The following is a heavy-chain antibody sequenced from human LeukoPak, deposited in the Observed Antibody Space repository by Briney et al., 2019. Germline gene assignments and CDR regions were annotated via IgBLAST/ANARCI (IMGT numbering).Heavy chain of an antibody. CDR1: GYTFTGYY. V-gene: IGHV1-69*13. D-gene: IGHD2-21*02. CDR3: ARGTYCGGDCYPPNDAFDI. J-gene: IGHJ3*02. Sequence: ASVKVSCKASGYTFTGYYMHWVRQAPGQGLEWMGGIVPIFGTANYAQKFQGRVTITADESTSTAYMELSSLRSEDTAVYYCARGTYCGGDCYPPNDAFDIWGQGTMVTVSS. CDR2: IVPIFGTA.